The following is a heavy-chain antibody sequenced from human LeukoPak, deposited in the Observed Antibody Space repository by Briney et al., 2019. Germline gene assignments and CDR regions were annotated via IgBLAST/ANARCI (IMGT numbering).Heavy chain of an antibody. CDR3: ATDRGYYDTIGYTYNWFDP. V-gene: IGHV4-39*07. CDR2: IHYNWNT. CDR1: GDSISTSSYY. D-gene: IGHD3-22*01. J-gene: IGHJ5*02. Sequence: SETLSLTCLVSGDSISTSSYYWGWIRQPPGKGLEWIASIHYNWNTYYNPSLKSRVIVSLDKSKNQFSLILRSVTAADTAVYYCATDRGYYDTIGYTYNWFDPWGQGTLVTVSS.